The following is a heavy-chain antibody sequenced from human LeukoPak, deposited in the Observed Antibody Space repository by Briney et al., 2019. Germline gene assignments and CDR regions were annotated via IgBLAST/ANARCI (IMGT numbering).Heavy chain of an antibody. CDR2: ITHNGGT. J-gene: IGHJ6*03. Sequence: SETLSLTCAVSGGSFRGYFWGWVRQTPGKGLEWLGEITHNGGTNYMPSLSGRVSVFKDVSKNQFSLKLSSVTAADTGVYYCARGNSGSHWGDHYFYMDVWGKGTTVIVSS. V-gene: IGHV4-34*01. CDR3: ARGNSGSHWGDHYFYMDV. CDR1: GGSFRGYF. D-gene: IGHD1-26*01.